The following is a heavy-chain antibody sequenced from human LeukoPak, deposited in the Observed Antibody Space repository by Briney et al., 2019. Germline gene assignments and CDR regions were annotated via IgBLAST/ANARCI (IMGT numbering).Heavy chain of an antibody. CDR1: GFSLSAYW. Sequence: PGGSLRLSCAASGFSLSAYWMTWVRQAPGKGLEWVANINRDGSQKNHVDSVKGRFTISRDNAENSLFLQMNSLTAEDSAVYYCARSGVEMATITDYWGQGTLVTVSS. CDR3: ARSGVEMATITDY. CDR2: INRDGSQK. V-gene: IGHV3-7*03. D-gene: IGHD5-24*01. J-gene: IGHJ4*02.